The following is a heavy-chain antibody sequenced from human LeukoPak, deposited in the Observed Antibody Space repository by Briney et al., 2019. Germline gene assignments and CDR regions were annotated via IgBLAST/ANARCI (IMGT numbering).Heavy chain of an antibody. CDR2: ISAYNGNT. CDR3: ARGDYGDYYYYYYGMDV. CDR1: GYSFTRYG. D-gene: IGHD4-17*01. V-gene: IGHV1-18*01. J-gene: IGHJ6*02. Sequence: ASVKVSCTASGYSFTRYGISWVRQAPGQGLEWMGWISAYNGNTNYAQKLQGRVTMTTDTSTSTAYMELRSLRSDDTAVYYCARGDYGDYYYYYYGMDVWGQVTTVTVSS.